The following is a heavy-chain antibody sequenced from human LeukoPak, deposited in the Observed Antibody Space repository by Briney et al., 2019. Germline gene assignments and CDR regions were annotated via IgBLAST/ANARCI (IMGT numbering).Heavy chain of an antibody. V-gene: IGHV4-39*07. CDR3: ARVRYVWGSYRPKPIFDY. CDR2: SNHSGST. CDR1: GGSISSGDYY. D-gene: IGHD3-16*02. J-gene: IGHJ4*02. Sequence: PSETLSLTCTVSGGSISSGDYYWSWIRQPPGKGLEWIGESNHSGSTNYNPSLKSRVTISVDTSKNQFSLKLSSVTAADTAVYYCARVRYVWGSYRPKPIFDYWGQGTLVTVSS.